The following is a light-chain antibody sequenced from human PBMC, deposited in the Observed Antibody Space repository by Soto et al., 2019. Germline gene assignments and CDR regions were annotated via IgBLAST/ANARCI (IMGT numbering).Light chain of an antibody. CDR1: QSISSW. Sequence: DIQMTQSPSTLSGSVGDRVTITCRASQSISSWLAWYQQKPGKAPKLLIYDASSLESGVPSRFSGSGSGTDFTLTISSLQSEDFAFFYCQQYNGWPRTFGQGTKVDI. CDR3: QQYNGWPRT. V-gene: IGKV1-5*01. CDR2: DAS. J-gene: IGKJ1*01.